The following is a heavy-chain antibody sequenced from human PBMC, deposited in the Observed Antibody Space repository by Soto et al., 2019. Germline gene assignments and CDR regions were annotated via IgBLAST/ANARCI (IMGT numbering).Heavy chain of an antibody. CDR2: IYYSGST. D-gene: IGHD6-13*01. CDR1: GGYISRFY. CDR3: ARGSSLAAGGFDY. J-gene: IGHJ4*02. V-gene: IGHV4-59*01. Sequence: SETLSLPCTGSGGYISRFYWCWIRQPPGKGLEWIGYIYYSGSTNYNPSLKSRVTISVDTSKNQFSLKLSSVTAADTAVYYCARGSSLAAGGFDYWGQGTLVTVSS.